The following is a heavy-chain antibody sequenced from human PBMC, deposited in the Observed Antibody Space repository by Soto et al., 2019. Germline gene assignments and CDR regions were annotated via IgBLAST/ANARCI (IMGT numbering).Heavy chain of an antibody. V-gene: IGHV1-3*01. Sequence: ASVKVSCKASGYTFTSYAMHWVRQAPGQRLEWMGWINAGNGNTKYSQKFQGRVTITRDTSASTAYMELSSLRSEDTAVYYCARDQTVRSSSSTLYYYYYYMDVWGKGTTVTVSS. CDR2: INAGNGNT. CDR3: ARDQTVRSSSSTLYYYYYYMDV. CDR1: GYTFTSYA. D-gene: IGHD6-6*01. J-gene: IGHJ6*03.